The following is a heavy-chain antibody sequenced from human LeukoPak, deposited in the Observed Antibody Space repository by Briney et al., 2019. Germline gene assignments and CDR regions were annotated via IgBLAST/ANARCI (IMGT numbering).Heavy chain of an antibody. D-gene: IGHD3-22*01. CDR3: ARASYSYDINGWVPFDY. J-gene: IGHJ4*02. Sequence: PSQTLSLTCTVSGDSISSGDYYWSWIRQPAGKGLEWIGRIYTSGSTNYNPSLKSRVTISGDTSKNQFSLRLSSVTAADTAVYYCARASYSYDINGWVPFDYWGQGTLVTVSS. V-gene: IGHV4-61*02. CDR1: GDSISSGDYY. CDR2: IYTSGST.